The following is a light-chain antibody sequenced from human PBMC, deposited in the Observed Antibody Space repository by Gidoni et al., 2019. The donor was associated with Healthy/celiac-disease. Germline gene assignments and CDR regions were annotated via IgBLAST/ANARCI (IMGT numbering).Light chain of an antibody. CDR2: AAP. J-gene: IGKJ4*01. CDR1: NGIRND. V-gene: IGKV1-17*01. Sequence: DIHMPQSPSSLSASVGDSVTITCRASNGIRNDLGWYQQKPGKAPKRLIYAAPSLQRGVQSRISGSGSGTEFTITISSLQPEDFATYYCLQHNSYPLTFGGGTKVEIK. CDR3: LQHNSYPLT.